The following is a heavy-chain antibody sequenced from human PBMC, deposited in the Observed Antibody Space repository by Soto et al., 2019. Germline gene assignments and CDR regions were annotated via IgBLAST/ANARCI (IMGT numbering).Heavy chain of an antibody. V-gene: IGHV1-3*04. J-gene: IGHJ4*02. Sequence: QVQLVQSGAEVKKPGASVKVSCKASGYTFTSYTLHWVRQAPGQRLEWMGWINTGNGNTKYSQKFQGRVTITRDTSTSXXYMELSSRRSEDTAVYYCARGDTMVRGVIIDYFDYWGQGTLVTVSS. CDR3: ARGDTMVRGVIIDYFDY. CDR2: INTGNGNT. CDR1: GYTFTSYT. D-gene: IGHD3-10*01.